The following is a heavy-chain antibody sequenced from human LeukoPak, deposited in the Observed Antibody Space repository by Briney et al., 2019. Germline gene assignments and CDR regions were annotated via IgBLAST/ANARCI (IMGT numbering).Heavy chain of an antibody. CDR2: IYYSGST. D-gene: IGHD2-21*02. CDR3: ASFVVVTANYAFDI. J-gene: IGHJ3*02. CDR1: GGSISSGDYY. Sequence: SETLSLTCTVSGGSISSGDYYWSWIRQPPGKGLEWIGYIYYSGSTYYNPSLKSRVTISVDTSKNQFSLKLSSVTAADTAVYHCASFVVVTANYAFDIWGQGTMVTVSS. V-gene: IGHV4-30-4*01.